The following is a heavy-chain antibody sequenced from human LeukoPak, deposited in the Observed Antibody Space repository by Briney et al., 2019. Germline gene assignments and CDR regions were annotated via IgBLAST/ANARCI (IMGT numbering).Heavy chain of an antibody. J-gene: IGHJ4*02. V-gene: IGHV3-48*03. CDR1: GFTFSGYE. CDR2: ISSSGSTI. CDR3: ARDGTSCWFDY. D-gene: IGHD2-2*01. Sequence: GGSLRLSCAASGFTFSGYEVNWVRQAPGKGLEWVSYISSSGSTIYYADSVKGRFTISRDNAKNSLYLQMNSLRAEDTAVYYCARDGTSCWFDYWGQGTLVTVSS.